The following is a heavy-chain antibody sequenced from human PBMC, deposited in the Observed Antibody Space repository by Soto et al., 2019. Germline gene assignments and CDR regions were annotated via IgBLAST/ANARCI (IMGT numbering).Heavy chain of an antibody. Sequence: SVKVSCKASGGTFSSYAISWVRQAPGQGLEWMGGIIPIFGTANYAQKFQGRVTITADKSTSTAYMELSSLRSEDTAVYYCARGCRRPPSATFYNWFDPWGQGTLVTVSS. D-gene: IGHD1-26*01. CDR2: IIPIFGTA. CDR3: ARGCRRPPSATFYNWFDP. CDR1: GGTFSSYA. V-gene: IGHV1-69*06. J-gene: IGHJ5*02.